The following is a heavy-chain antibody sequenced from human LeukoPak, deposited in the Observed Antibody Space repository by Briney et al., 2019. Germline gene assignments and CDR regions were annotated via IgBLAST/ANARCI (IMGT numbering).Heavy chain of an antibody. D-gene: IGHD3-22*01. J-gene: IGHJ4*02. CDR2: INHSGSS. CDR3: ARGLAPTGGYYAGGYYYFDS. CDR1: GVSVANGNYY. V-gene: IGHV4-30-4*08. Sequence: PSQTLSLTCNVSGVSVANGNYYWGWIRQTPGKGLEWIGHINHSGSSNYNPSLKSRLTIFVDTSNQFSLNLNSVTAADTAVYYCARGLAPTGGYYAGGYYYFDSWGQGTLVTVSS.